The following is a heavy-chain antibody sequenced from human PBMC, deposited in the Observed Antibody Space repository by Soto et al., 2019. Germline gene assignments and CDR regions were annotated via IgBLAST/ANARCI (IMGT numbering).Heavy chain of an antibody. CDR1: GFIFSNYA. J-gene: IGHJ4*02. Sequence: PGGSLRLSCVASGFIFSNYAMSWVRQAPGKGLEWVSVISGSGGSIYYADSVKGRFTISRDNSKNTLNLQMNSLRVEDTAVYYCAKDLSIAARQGYDHWGQGILVTVSS. V-gene: IGHV3-23*01. D-gene: IGHD6-6*01. CDR2: ISGSGGSI. CDR3: AKDLSIAARQGYDH.